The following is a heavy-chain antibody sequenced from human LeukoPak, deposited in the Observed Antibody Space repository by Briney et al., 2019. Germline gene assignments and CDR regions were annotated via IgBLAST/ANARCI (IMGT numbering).Heavy chain of an antibody. CDR2: IRYDGSNK. CDR1: GFTFSSYG. Sequence: GGSLRLSCAASGFTFSSYGMHWVRQAPGKGLEWVAFIRYDGSNKYYADSVKGRFTISRDNSKNTLYLQMNSLRAEDTAVYYCAKAEGRGGSYYLVFDYWGQGTLVTVSS. CDR3: AKAEGRGGSYYLVFDY. V-gene: IGHV3-30*02. J-gene: IGHJ4*02. D-gene: IGHD1-26*01.